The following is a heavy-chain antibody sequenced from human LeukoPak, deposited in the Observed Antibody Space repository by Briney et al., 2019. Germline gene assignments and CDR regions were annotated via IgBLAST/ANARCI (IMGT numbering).Heavy chain of an antibody. D-gene: IGHD5-24*01. J-gene: IGHJ1*01. CDR1: GFTFSSYG. V-gene: IGHV3-33*01. CDR2: IWCVGGNK. CDR3: ARAVGQAYGYNSMAEHFQH. Sequence: GRSLRLSCAASGFTFSSYGMHWVRQAPGKGLEWVAVIWCVGGNKYYADSVKGRFPISRDNSNKTLYLRINSLRAAITALYYCARAVGQAYGYNSMAEHFQHWGQGTLVTVSS.